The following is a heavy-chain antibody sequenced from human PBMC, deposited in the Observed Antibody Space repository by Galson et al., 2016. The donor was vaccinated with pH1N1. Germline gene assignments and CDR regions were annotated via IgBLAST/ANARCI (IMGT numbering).Heavy chain of an antibody. V-gene: IGHV3-33*01. D-gene: IGHD6-13*01. CDR1: GFTFSIYG. CDR3: ATDRVGGAAGIEY. Sequence: LRLSCAASGFTFSIYGMHWVRQAPGKGLEWVAVIWYDGSHKYYVDSVKGRFSISRDNSKNTLYLQMNSLRVEDTAVYYRATDRVGGAAGIEYWGRGTLVTASS. CDR2: IWYDGSHK. J-gene: IGHJ4*02.